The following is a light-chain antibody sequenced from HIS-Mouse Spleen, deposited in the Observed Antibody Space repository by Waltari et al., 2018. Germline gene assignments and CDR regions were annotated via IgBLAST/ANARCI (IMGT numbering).Light chain of an antibody. CDR2: WAS. CDR1: PSVLYSSNNKNY. Sequence: DIVMTQSPDSLALSLGERAPINCKSRPSVLYSSNNKNYLAWYQQKPGQPPKLLIYWASTRESGVPDRFSGSGSGTDFTLTISSLQAEDVAVYYCQQYYSTPYTFGQGTKLEIK. V-gene: IGKV4-1*01. CDR3: QQYYSTPYT. J-gene: IGKJ2*01.